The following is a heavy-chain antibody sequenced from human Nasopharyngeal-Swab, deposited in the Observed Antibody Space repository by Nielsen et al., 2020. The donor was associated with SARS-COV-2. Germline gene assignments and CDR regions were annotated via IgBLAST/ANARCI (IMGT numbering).Heavy chain of an antibody. Sequence: GEFLKISCAASGFTFSSYAMHWVRQPPGKGLEYVSAISSNGGSTYYANSVKGRFTISRDTSKNTLYLQMGSLRAEDVAVYYGACGPQCNDVPVVNWFDPWGQGTLVTVSS. CDR3: ACGPQCNDVPVVNWFDP. V-gene: IGHV3-64*01. D-gene: IGHD1-1*01. CDR2: ISSNGGST. J-gene: IGHJ5*02. CDR1: GFTFSSYA.